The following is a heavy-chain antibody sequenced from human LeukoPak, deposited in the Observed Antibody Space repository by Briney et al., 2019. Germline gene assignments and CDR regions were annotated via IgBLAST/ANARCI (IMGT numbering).Heavy chain of an antibody. CDR3: AKEARRAARPGYYYYMDV. CDR1: GFTFSSYA. D-gene: IGHD6-6*01. CDR2: ISGSGGST. J-gene: IGHJ6*03. Sequence: GGSLRLSCAASGFTFSSYAMSWVRQAPGEGLEWVSAISGSGGSTYYADSVKGRFTISRDNSKNTLYLQMNSLRAEDTAVYYCAKEARRAARPGYYYYMDVWGTGTTVTVSS. V-gene: IGHV3-23*01.